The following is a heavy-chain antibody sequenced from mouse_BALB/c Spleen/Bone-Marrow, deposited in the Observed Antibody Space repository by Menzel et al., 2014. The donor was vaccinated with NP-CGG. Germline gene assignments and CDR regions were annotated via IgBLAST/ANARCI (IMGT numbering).Heavy chain of an antibody. V-gene: IGHV1-18*01. Sequence: DVKLQESGPELVKPGASMNISCKTSGYTFTDNTIHWVKQSQRKSLEWIGSINPNIGGSTYNQNFKDKATLTVDKSSXTAYMELRSLTSEDSAVYYCARSVHFDYWGQGSTLTVSS. CDR1: GYTFTDNT. CDR3: ARSVHFDY. J-gene: IGHJ2*01. CDR2: INPNIGGS.